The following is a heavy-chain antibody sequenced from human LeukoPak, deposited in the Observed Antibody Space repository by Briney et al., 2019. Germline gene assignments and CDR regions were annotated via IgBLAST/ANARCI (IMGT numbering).Heavy chain of an antibody. Sequence: GGSLRLSCAASGFTVSSNYISWVRQAPGKGLEWVSVIYSGGGTNYADSVKGRFTISRDNAKNSLYLQMNSLRDEDTAVYYCARDTPLYADSPDAFDIWGQGTMVTVSS. CDR2: IYSGGGT. D-gene: IGHD2/OR15-2a*01. CDR3: ARDTPLYADSPDAFDI. CDR1: GFTVSSNY. J-gene: IGHJ3*02. V-gene: IGHV3-53*01.